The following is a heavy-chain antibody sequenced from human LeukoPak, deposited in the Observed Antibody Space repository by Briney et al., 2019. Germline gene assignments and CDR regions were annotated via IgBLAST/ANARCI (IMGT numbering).Heavy chain of an antibody. Sequence: TSETLSLTCTVSGGSISSYYWSWIRQPPGKGLEWIGYIYYSGSTNYNPSLKSRVTISVDTSKNQFSLKLSSVTAADTAVYYCATEGMVRGVDYWGQGTLVTVSS. CDR3: ATEGMVRGVDY. V-gene: IGHV4-59*12. D-gene: IGHD3-10*01. J-gene: IGHJ4*02. CDR1: GGSISSYY. CDR2: IYYSGST.